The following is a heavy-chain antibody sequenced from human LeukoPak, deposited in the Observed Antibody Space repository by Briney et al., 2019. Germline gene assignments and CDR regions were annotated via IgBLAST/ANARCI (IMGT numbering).Heavy chain of an antibody. D-gene: IGHD6-13*01. J-gene: IGHJ4*02. CDR3: ARSGEQQLAFDY. V-gene: IGHV4-61*02. Sequence: SETLSLTCTVSGGSISSGSYYWSWIRQPAGKGLEWIGRIYTSGSTNYNPSLKSRVTISVDTSKSQFSLKLSSVTAADTAVYYCARSGEQQLAFDYWGRGTLVTVSS. CDR2: IYTSGST. CDR1: GGSISSGSYY.